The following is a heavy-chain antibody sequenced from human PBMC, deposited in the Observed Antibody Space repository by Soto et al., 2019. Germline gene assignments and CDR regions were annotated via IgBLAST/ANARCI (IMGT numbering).Heavy chain of an antibody. CDR2: INHSGST. CDR3: ARHTGYRYYSYDGMDV. D-gene: IGHD3-9*01. V-gene: IGHV4-34*01. J-gene: IGHJ6*02. CDR1: GGSFSGYY. Sequence: KPSETLSLTCAVYGGSFSGYYWSWIRQPPGKGLEWIGEINHSGSTNYNPSLKSRVTISVDASKNQFSLKLSSVTAADTAVYYCARHTGYRYYSYDGMDVWGQGTTVTVS.